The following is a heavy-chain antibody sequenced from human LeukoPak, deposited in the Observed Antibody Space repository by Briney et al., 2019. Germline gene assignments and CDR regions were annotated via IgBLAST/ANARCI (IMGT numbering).Heavy chain of an antibody. CDR1: GYTLTNYD. CDR3: ARGRRQLWLTDYFDY. D-gene: IGHD5-18*01. Sequence: ASVKVSCKASGYTLTNYDMHWVPQAPGQGLEWMGIINPVNGATSYAQEFQGRVTMTRDTSTSTVYMELSSLTSEATAVYYCARGRRQLWLTDYFDYWGQGTLVTVSS. V-gene: IGHV1-46*01. J-gene: IGHJ4*02. CDR2: INPVNGAT.